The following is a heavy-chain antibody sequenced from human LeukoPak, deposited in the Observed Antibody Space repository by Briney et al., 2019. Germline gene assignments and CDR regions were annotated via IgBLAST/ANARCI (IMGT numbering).Heavy chain of an antibody. CDR2: TGIDSGNT. CDR3: ARDHNYAFDN. D-gene: IGHD1-1*01. CDR1: GFPFIEYS. V-gene: IGHV3-48*01. J-gene: IGHJ4*02. Sequence: GGSLRLFCTASGFPFIEYSMNWVRQVPGKGLEWISYTGIDSGNTKYADSVRGRFTTSADKAKNSLYLQMNSLRVEDTAVYYCARDHNYAFDNWGQGTLVSVAS.